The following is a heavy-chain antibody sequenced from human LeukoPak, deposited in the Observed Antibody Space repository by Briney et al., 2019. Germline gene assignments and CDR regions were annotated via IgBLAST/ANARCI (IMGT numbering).Heavy chain of an antibody. D-gene: IGHD3-22*01. CDR2: ISGSGDNT. Sequence: GGSLRLSCAASGSTFSSYAMSWVRQAPGKGLEWVSGISGSGDNTYYADSVKGRFTISRDNSKNTLYVQVNSLGTEDTAAYYCAKGSYYDSSGSFYFDYWGQGTLVAVSS. CDR1: GSTFSSYA. J-gene: IGHJ4*02. V-gene: IGHV3-23*01. CDR3: AKGSYYDSSGSFYFDY.